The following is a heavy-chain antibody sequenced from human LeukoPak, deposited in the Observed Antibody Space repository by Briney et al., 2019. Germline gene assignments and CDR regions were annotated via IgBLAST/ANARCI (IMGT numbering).Heavy chain of an antibody. CDR3: AKTPSPYNSGWDMKDY. Sequence: GRSLRLSCAASGSTFDDYAMHWVRQAPGKGLEWVSGISWNSGSIGYADSVKGRFTISRDNAKNSLYLQMNSLRAEDTALYYCAKTPSPYNSGWDMKDYWGQGTLVTVSS. V-gene: IGHV3-9*01. CDR2: ISWNSGSI. D-gene: IGHD6-19*01. CDR1: GSTFDDYA. J-gene: IGHJ4*02.